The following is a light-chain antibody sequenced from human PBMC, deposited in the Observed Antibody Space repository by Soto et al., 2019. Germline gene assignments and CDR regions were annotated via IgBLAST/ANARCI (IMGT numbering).Light chain of an antibody. CDR1: SSDVGGYNY. CDR2: DVN. CDR3: CSYAGTTTSV. Sequence: QSALTQPRSVSGSPGQSVTISCTGTSSDVGGYNYVSWYQQHPGKAPKLMIYDVNKWPSGVPHRFSGSKSGNTASLTISGLQAEDEADYYCCSYAGTTTSVFGTGTKLTVL. J-gene: IGLJ1*01. V-gene: IGLV2-11*01.